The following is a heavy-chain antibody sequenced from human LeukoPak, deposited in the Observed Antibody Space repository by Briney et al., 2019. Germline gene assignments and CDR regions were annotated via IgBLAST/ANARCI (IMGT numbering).Heavy chain of an antibody. CDR2: IHPNSGGT. V-gene: IGHV1-2*04. D-gene: IGHD5-18*01. CDR1: GYTFTGYY. J-gene: IGHJ3*02. Sequence: ASVKVSCKASGYTFTGYYMHWVRQAPGQGLEWMGWIHPNSGGTNYAQKFQGWVTMTRDTSISTAYMELTRLRSDDTAMYYCATSGYTYGALDIWGQGTIVTVSS. CDR3: ATSGYTYGALDI.